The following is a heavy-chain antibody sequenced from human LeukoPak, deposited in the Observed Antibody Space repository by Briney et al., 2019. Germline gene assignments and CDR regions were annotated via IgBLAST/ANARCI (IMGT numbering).Heavy chain of an antibody. CDR2: INPNSGGK. CDR3: ACQGSQWLVFDPWCDP. CDR1: GYTFTGYY. V-gene: IGHV1-2*02. Sequence: GASVKVSCKASGYTFTGYYLHWVRQAPGQGLEWMGWINPNSGGKNKAQKFQGRVTMTRDTSISTAYMELNRLRSDETAGYYCACQGSQWLVFDPWCDPWGQGTLVTVSS. D-gene: IGHD6-19*01. J-gene: IGHJ5*02.